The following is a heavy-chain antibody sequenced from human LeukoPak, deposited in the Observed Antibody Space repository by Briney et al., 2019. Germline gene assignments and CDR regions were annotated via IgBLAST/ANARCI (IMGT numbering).Heavy chain of an antibody. CDR1: GYSISSGYY. CDR2: IYHSGST. V-gene: IGHV4-38-2*01. CDR3: ARHGITGRLPLNNWFDP. Sequence: SEALSLTCAVSGYSISSGYYWGWIRQPPGKGLEWIGSIYHSGSTCYNPSLKSRVTISVDTSKNQFSLKLSSVTAADTAVYYCARHGITGRLPLNNWFDPWGQGTLVTVSS. J-gene: IGHJ5*02. D-gene: IGHD3-10*01.